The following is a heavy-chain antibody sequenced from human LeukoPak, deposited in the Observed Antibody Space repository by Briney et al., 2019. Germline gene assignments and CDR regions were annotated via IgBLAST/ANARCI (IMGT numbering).Heavy chain of an antibody. J-gene: IGHJ6*03. CDR3: AREIPDFVKNYYYYYMDV. D-gene: IGHD3-16*02. CDR1: GGAISSGSYY. CDR2: IYTSGST. V-gene: IGHV4-61*02. Sequence: PSETLSLTCTVSGGAISSGSYYWSWIRQPAGKGLEWIGRIYTSGSTNYNPSLKSRVTISVDTSKNQFSLKLSSVTAADTAVYYCAREIPDFVKNYYYYYMDVWGKGTTVTVSS.